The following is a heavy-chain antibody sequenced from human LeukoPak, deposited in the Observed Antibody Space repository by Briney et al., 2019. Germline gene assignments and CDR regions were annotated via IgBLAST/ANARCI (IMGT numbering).Heavy chain of an antibody. CDR3: ARNNGMDV. J-gene: IGHJ6*02. CDR2: VNRDGSET. Sequence: GGSLRLSCAASGFALSSHWMTWVRQVPGRGPEWVANVNRDGSETYYLDSVKGRFTISKDNAKNSLYLQMNSLRAEDTALYHRARNNGMDVWGQGTTVIVSS. V-gene: IGHV3-7*03. CDR1: GFALSSHW.